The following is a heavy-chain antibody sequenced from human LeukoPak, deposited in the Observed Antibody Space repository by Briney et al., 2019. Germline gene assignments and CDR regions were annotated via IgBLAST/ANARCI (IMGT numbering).Heavy chain of an antibody. V-gene: IGHV3-7*01. J-gene: IGHJ4*02. CDR1: GFTLSDYW. Sequence: GGSLRLSCAASGFTLSDYWMSWVRQIPGKGLEWVANIKQDGSEKNYVGSVKGRFNIFRDNVKNGLYLQMNSLRVGDTSTYYCVRGAYYAAYWGQGTLVTVSS. CDR3: VRGAYYAAY. D-gene: IGHD2/OR15-2a*01. CDR2: IKQDGSEK.